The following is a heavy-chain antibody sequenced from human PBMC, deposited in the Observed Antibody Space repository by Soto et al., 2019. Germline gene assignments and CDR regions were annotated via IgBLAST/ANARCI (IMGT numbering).Heavy chain of an antibody. J-gene: IGHJ5*02. Sequence: ASVKVSCKASGYTFTGYYMHWVRQAPGQGLEWMGWINPNSGGTNYAQKFQGWGTMTRDTSISTAYMELSRLRSDDTAVYYCARDKEGYNWFDPWGQGTLVTVSS. CDR3: ARDKEGYNWFDP. CDR2: INPNSGGT. CDR1: GYTFTGYY. V-gene: IGHV1-2*04.